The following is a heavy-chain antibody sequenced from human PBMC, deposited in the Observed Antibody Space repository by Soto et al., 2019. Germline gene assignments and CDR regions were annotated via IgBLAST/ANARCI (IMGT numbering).Heavy chain of an antibody. CDR1: GGSISSSSYY. V-gene: IGHV4-39*01. Sequence: QLQLQESGPGLVKPSETLSLTCTVSGGSISSSSYYWGWIRQPPGKGLEWIGSIYYSGSTYYNPSLKSRVTIAVDTSKNQFSLKLSSVTAADTAVYYCARIAQNEGLAPELIDYWGQGTLVTVSS. CDR2: IYYSGST. CDR3: ARIAQNEGLAPELIDY. J-gene: IGHJ4*02. D-gene: IGHD1-26*01.